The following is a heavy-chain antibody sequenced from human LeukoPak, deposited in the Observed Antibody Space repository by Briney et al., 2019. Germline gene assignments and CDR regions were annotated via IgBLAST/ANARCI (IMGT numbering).Heavy chain of an antibody. V-gene: IGHV3-9*03. CDR2: ISWNSDSI. CDR3: AKDQYNYARPAFDI. CDR1: GFTFDDYA. D-gene: IGHD1-1*01. Sequence: PGRSLRLSCAASGFTFDDYAMHWVRQAPGKSLEWVSGISWNSDSIGYADSVKGRFTISRDNAKNSLHLQMNSLRAEDMALYYCAKDQYNYARPAFDIWGQGTMVTVSS. J-gene: IGHJ3*02.